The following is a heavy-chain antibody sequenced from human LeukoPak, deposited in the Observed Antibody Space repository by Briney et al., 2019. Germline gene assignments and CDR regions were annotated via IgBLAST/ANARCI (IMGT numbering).Heavy chain of an antibody. J-gene: IGHJ4*02. CDR2: INPNSGGT. D-gene: IGHD6-13*01. CDR3: ARSSSSWSSVDY. CDR1: GYTFTGYY. Sequence: ASVKVSCKASGYTFTGYYMHWVRQAPGQRLEWMGWINPNSGGTNYAQKFQGRVTMTRDTSISTAYMELSRLRSDDTAVYYCARSSSSWSSVDYWGQGTLVTVSS. V-gene: IGHV1-2*02.